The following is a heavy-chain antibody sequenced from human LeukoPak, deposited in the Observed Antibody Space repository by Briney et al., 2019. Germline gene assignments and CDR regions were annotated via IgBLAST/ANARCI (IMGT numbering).Heavy chain of an antibody. Sequence: PGGSLRLSCAASGPSFSFYAMTWVRQAPGKGLEWVSAIGGSSTSTYYADSAQGRFTISRDNSQNTLYLQMNSLRAEDTAVYYCAKDRGWFGGSLANFDSWGQGILVTVSS. V-gene: IGHV3-23*01. J-gene: IGHJ4*02. CDR3: AKDRGWFGGSLANFDS. D-gene: IGHD3-10*01. CDR2: IGGSSTST. CDR1: GPSFSFYA.